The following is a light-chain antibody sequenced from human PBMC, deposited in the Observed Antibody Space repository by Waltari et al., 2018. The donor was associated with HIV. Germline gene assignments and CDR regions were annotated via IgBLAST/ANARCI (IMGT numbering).Light chain of an antibody. Sequence: QSVLTQPPSASGTPGQRVTIPCSGSTSNIGSNTINWYKQLPGTAPKLLIYRNNQRPSGVPARFSGSKSGTSASLAISGLQSEDEADYSCAAWDDSLNGPVFGGGTKLTVL. V-gene: IGLV1-44*01. J-gene: IGLJ3*02. CDR1: TSNIGSNT. CDR2: RNN. CDR3: AAWDDSLNGPV.